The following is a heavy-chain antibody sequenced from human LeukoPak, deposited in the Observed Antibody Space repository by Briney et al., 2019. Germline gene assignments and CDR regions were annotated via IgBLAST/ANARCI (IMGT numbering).Heavy chain of an antibody. D-gene: IGHD3-10*01. J-gene: IGHJ4*02. CDR2: ISGSGGST. CDR3: AISGGRRGGYYLTY. Sequence: PGGSLRLSCAASGFTFSSYAMSWVRQAPGKGLEWVSAISGSGGSTYYADSVKGRFTISRDNSKNTLYLQMNSLRAEDTAIYYCAISGGRRGGYYLTYWGQGTLVTVSS. V-gene: IGHV3-23*01. CDR1: GFTFSSYA.